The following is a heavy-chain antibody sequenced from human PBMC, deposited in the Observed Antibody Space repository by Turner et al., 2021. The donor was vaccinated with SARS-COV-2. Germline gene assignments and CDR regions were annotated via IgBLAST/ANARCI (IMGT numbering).Heavy chain of an antibody. V-gene: IGHV3-48*03. CDR2: ISSSGSTI. J-gene: IGHJ5*02. Sequence: EVQLVESGVGLVQPGGSLRLSCAASGFTFSSYDMNWFRQAPGKGLEWVSYISSSGSTIYYADSVKGRFTISRDNAKNSLYLQMNSLRAEDTAVYYCASQIHGGYYSNWFDPWGQGTLVTVSS. D-gene: IGHD3-22*01. CDR1: GFTFSSYD. CDR3: ASQIHGGYYSNWFDP.